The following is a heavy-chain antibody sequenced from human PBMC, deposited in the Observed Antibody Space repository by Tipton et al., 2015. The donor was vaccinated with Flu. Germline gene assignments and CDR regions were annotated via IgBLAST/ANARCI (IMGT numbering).Heavy chain of an antibody. Sequence: SLRLSCAASGFTFSSYAMHWVRQAPGKGLEWVAVISYDGSNKYYADSVKGRFTISRDNSKNTLYLQMNSLRAEDTAVYYCARERLSANYYYGMDVWGQGTTVTVSS. V-gene: IGHV3-30-3*01. CDR1: GFTFSSYA. CDR3: ARERLSANYYYGMDV. J-gene: IGHJ6*02. CDR2: ISYDGSNK.